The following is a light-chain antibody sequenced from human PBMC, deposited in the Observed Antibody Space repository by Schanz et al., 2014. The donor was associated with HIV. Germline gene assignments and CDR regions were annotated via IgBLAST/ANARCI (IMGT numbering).Light chain of an antibody. V-gene: IGKV3-20*01. CDR2: DAS. CDR1: QSVSSN. CDR3: QQYGGSPT. J-gene: IGKJ1*01. Sequence: EIVMTQSPATLSVSPGERATLSCRASQSVSSNFAWYQQKPGQAPRLLIYDASTRAASTPDRFSGSGSGSAFTLIISRLEPADIAVYYCQQYGGSPTFGQGTKVEIK.